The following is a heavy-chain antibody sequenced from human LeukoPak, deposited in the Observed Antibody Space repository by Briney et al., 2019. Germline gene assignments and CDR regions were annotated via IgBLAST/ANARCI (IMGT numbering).Heavy chain of an antibody. V-gene: IGHV3-21*01. CDR3: ARGYSSSWDIDY. J-gene: IGHJ4*02. CDR1: GFTFSSYS. D-gene: IGHD6-13*01. CDR2: ISSSSSYI. Sequence: GGSLRLSCAASGFTFSSYSMNWVRQAPGKGLEWVSSISSSSSYIYYADSVKGRFTISRDNAKNSLYLQTNSLRAEDTAVYYCARGYSSSWDIDYWGQGTLVTVSS.